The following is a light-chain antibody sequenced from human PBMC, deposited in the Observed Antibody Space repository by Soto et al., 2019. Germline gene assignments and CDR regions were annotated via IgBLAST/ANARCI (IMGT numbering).Light chain of an antibody. CDR2: DDN. J-gene: IGLJ2*01. Sequence: QSVLTQPPSVSAAPGEKVTISCSGSSSNIGSHYVSWYQQFPRTAPKLLIYDDNKRPSGIPDRFSGSKSGTSATLGITGLQTGDEADYYCGAWDSSLSVVLFGGGTKVNVL. CDR3: GAWDSSLSVVL. V-gene: IGLV1-51*01. CDR1: SSNIGSHY.